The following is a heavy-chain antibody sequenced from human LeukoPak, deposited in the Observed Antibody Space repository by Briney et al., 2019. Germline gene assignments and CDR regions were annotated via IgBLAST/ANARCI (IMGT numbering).Heavy chain of an antibody. V-gene: IGHV3-21*01. Sequence: GSLRLSCAASGFTFSSYSMNWVRQAPGKGLEWVSSISSSSSYIYYADSVKGRFTISRDNAKNSLYLQMNSLRAEGTAVYYCARDGGAAAGANAFDIWGQGTMVTVSS. CDR2: ISSSSSYI. CDR3: ARDGGAAAGANAFDI. D-gene: IGHD6-13*01. J-gene: IGHJ3*02. CDR1: GFTFSSYS.